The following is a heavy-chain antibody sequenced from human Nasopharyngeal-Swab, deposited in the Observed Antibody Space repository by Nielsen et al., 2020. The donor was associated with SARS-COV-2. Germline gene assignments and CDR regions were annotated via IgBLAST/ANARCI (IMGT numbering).Heavy chain of an antibody. Sequence: GESLKISCAASGFTFSNYWMSWVRQAPGKGLEWVANIKQDGSEKYYLDSVRGRFTIFRDNAKNSLFLQMNSLRAEDTAVYYCASHLSYYDRSGYFSEGFDYWGQGTLVTVSS. CDR1: GFTFSNYW. CDR3: ASHLSYYDRSGYFSEGFDY. V-gene: IGHV3-7*01. D-gene: IGHD3-22*01. J-gene: IGHJ4*02. CDR2: IKQDGSEK.